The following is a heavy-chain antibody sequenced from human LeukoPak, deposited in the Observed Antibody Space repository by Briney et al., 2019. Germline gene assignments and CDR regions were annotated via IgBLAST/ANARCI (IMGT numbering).Heavy chain of an antibody. CDR3: SRAYGGVMCDY. J-gene: IGHJ4*02. CDR2: ISGSGSTK. Sequence: QSGGSLRLSCAASGFTFSRFEMNWVRQGPGKGLEWVSYISGSGSTKYYAETAKGRFTISRDNDKNSLYLQMNSLRAEDTAVYYCSRAYGGVMCDYWGQGTLLTVSS. D-gene: IGHD4-23*01. CDR1: GFTFSRFE. V-gene: IGHV3-48*03.